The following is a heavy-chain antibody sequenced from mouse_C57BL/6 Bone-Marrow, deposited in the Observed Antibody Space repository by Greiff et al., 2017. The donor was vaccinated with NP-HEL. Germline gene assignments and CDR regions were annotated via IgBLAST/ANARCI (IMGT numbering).Heavy chain of an antibody. Sequence: VQLQQSGAELVMPGASVKLSCKASGYTFTSYWMHWVKQRPGQGLEWIGEIDPSDSYTNYNQKFKGKSTLTVDKSSSTAYMQLSSLTSEDSAVYYCAREGAYWGQGTLVTVSA. J-gene: IGHJ3*01. V-gene: IGHV1-69*01. CDR2: IDPSDSYT. CDR1: GYTFTSYW. CDR3: AREGAY.